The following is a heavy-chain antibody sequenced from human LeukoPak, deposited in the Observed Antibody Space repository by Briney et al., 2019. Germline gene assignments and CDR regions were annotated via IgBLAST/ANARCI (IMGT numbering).Heavy chain of an antibody. J-gene: IGHJ5*02. Sequence: GGCLTPSCAASGFTLSNYDMNWVRQAPGKGLEWVSSISTSSRYIYYKDSVRGRFTTSRDDAKNSRYLEMNSLRAEDTAVYYCARADCSSSTCYLRRSWFDPWGQGSFGTVSS. CDR1: GFTLSNYD. CDR3: ARADCSSSTCYLRRSWFDP. D-gene: IGHD2-2*01. V-gene: IGHV3-21*01. CDR2: ISTSSRYI.